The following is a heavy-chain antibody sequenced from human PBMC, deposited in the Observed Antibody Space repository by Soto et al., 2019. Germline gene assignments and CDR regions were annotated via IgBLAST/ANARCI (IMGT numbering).Heavy chain of an antibody. CDR1: GGSISSGGYS. D-gene: IGHD3-10*01. J-gene: IGHJ5*02. Sequence: TSETLSLTCAVSGGSISSGGYSWSWIRQPPGKGLEWIGYIYHSGSTYYNPSLKSRVTISVDTSKNQFSLKLTSVTAADTALYYCARPPAPAGDWFDPWGQGALVTVSS. CDR2: IYHSGST. CDR3: ARPPAPAGDWFDP. V-gene: IGHV4-30-2*05.